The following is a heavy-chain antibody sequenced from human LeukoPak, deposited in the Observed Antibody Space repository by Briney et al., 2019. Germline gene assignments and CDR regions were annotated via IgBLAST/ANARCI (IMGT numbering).Heavy chain of an antibody. CDR2: ISWDGGST. D-gene: IGHD6-6*01. CDR1: GFTFDDYT. Sequence: PGGSLRPSCAASGFTFDDYTMHWVRQAPGKGLEWVSLISWDGGSTYYADSVKGRFTISRDNSKNSLYLQMNSLRTEDTALYYCAKGPYSSSPYYYYYMDVWGKGTTVTVSS. V-gene: IGHV3-43*01. J-gene: IGHJ6*03. CDR3: AKGPYSSSPYYYYYMDV.